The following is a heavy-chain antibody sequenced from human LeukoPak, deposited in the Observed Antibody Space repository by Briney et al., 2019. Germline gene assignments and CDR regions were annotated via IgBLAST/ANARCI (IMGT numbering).Heavy chain of an antibody. CDR1: GFSFSYHG. J-gene: IGHJ4*02. Sequence: GGSLRLSCVASGFSFSYHGMSWVRQAPGKGLEWVSAISGSGGGTYYADSVKGRFTISRDNSKNTLYLQMNSLRADDTAVYYCATPIFGVVILGYWGQGTLVTVSS. CDR2: ISGSGGGT. V-gene: IGHV3-23*01. CDR3: ATPIFGVVILGY. D-gene: IGHD3-3*01.